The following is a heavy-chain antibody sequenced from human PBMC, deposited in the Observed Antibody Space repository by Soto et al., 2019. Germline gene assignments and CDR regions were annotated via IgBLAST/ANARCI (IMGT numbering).Heavy chain of an antibody. J-gene: IGHJ4*02. CDR1: GFTFSSYA. V-gene: IGHV3-30-3*01. CDR3: ARVQGPTEI. CDR2: ISYDGSNK. Sequence: GGSLRLSCAASGFTFSSYAMHWVRQAPGKGLEWVAVISYDGSNKYYADSVKGRFTISRDNSKNTLYLQMNSLRAEDTAVYYCARVQGPTEIWGQGTLVTVSS.